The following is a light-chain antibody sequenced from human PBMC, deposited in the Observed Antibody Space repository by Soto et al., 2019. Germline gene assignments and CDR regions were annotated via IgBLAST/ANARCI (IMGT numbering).Light chain of an antibody. CDR1: SSDVGGYNY. V-gene: IGLV2-14*01. CDR3: RSYTSSSTLHVV. CDR2: DVS. J-gene: IGLJ2*01. Sequence: QSALTQPASVSGSPGQSITISCTGTSSDVGGYNYVSWYQQHPGKAPKLMIYDVSNRPSGVSNRFSGSKSVNTASLTISGLQAEDEADYYCRSYTSSSTLHVVFGGGTKVTVL.